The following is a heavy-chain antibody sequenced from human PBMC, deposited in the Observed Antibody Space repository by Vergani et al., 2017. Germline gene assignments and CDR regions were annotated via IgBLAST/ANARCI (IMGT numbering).Heavy chain of an antibody. D-gene: IGHD1-7*01. V-gene: IGHV1-69*02. CDR2: IIPILGIE. Sequence: QVQLVQSGAEVKKPGSSVKVSCKASGGTFSSYTINWVRQAPGQGLEWMGRIIPILGIENYAQKFQGRLTITADKSTTTAYMDLSSLKASDTAMYYCARQSSWNYPSSSYAANYYYYGMDVWGQGTTVTVSS. CDR1: GGTFSSYT. J-gene: IGHJ6*02. CDR3: ARQSSWNYPSSSYAANYYYYGMDV.